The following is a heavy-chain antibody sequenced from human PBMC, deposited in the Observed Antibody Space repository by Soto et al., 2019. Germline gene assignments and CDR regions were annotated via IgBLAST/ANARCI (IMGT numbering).Heavy chain of an antibody. V-gene: IGHV3-23*01. D-gene: IGHD2-15*01. CDR3: APHVSCSGGSCQYDAFAI. CDR2: ITADGGT. Sequence: EVQVLESGGGLVQPGGSLRLSCEGSGFTVSSHAMTWIRQAPGKGPEWVSTITADGGTYYADSVKGRIAMSRDTSENTLYLRMNSLGAEDTAAYYCAPHVSCSGGSCQYDAFAIRGQGTMVTVSS. J-gene: IGHJ3*02. CDR1: GFTVSSHA.